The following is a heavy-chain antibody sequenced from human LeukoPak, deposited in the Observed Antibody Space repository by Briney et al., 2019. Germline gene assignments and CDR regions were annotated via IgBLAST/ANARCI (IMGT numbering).Heavy chain of an antibody. D-gene: IGHD5-18*01. CDR2: IFYSGST. V-gene: IGHV4-39*07. CDR1: GGPISSSGYY. CDR3: AKGAGGFSYYNWFDP. Sequence: SETLSLTCTVSGGPISSSGYYWGWIRQPPGKGLEWIGSIFYSGSTYYNPSLKSRVTISVDTSKNQFSLKLASVTAADTAIYYCAKGAGGFSYYNWFDPWGQGTLVTVSS. J-gene: IGHJ5*02.